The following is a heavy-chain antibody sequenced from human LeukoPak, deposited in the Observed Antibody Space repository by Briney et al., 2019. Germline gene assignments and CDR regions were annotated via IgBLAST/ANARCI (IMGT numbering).Heavy chain of an antibody. CDR1: GFTITTYA. Sequence: PGGSLRLSCAASGFTITTYAVNWVRQAPGKGLEWVSGIGGGGTEYYADSVKGRFTISGDSSQNLVHLQMNSLTVEDTAVYYCARAQGALDYWGQGTLVTVSS. J-gene: IGHJ4*02. CDR3: ARAQGALDY. V-gene: IGHV3-23*01. D-gene: IGHD1-26*01. CDR2: IGGGGTE.